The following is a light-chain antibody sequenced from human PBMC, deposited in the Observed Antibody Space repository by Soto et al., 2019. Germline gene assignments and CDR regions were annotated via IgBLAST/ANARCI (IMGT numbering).Light chain of an antibody. CDR3: QSYDSSLSGCV. V-gene: IGLV1-40*01. J-gene: IGLJ1*01. Sequence: QAVVTQPPSVSGAPGQRVTISCTGSSSNIGAGYDVHWYQQLPGTAPKLLIYGNSNRPSGVPDRFSGSKSATSASLAITGLQAEDEADYYCQSYDSSLSGCVFGAGTKLTVL. CDR1: SSNIGAGYD. CDR2: GNS.